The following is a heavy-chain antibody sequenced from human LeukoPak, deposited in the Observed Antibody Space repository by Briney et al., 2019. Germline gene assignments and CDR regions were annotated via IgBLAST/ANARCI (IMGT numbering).Heavy chain of an antibody. D-gene: IGHD6-13*01. J-gene: IGHJ4*02. V-gene: IGHV4-59*01. CDR1: GGSISSYY. CDR2: IYYSGST. CDR3: ARDPGLGGYSSL. Sequence: SETLSLTCTVSGGSISSYYWSWIRQPPGKGLEWIGYIYYSGSTNYNPSLKSRVTISVDTSKNQFSLKLSSVTAADTAVYYCARDPGLGGYSSLWGQGTLVTVSS.